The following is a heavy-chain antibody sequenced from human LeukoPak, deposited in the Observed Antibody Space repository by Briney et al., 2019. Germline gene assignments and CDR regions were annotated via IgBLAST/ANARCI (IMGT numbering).Heavy chain of an antibody. CDR2: IYYSGST. J-gene: IGHJ4*02. V-gene: IGHV4-59*01. CDR3: ARDRGDGYNKNLHMFDY. Sequence: KPSETLSLTCTVSGGSISSYYWSWIRQPPGKGLEWIGYIYYSGSTSYNPSLKSRVTISVDTSKNQFSLKLSSVTAADTAVYYCARDRGDGYNKNLHMFDYWGQGTLVTVSS. D-gene: IGHD5-24*01. CDR1: GGSISSYY.